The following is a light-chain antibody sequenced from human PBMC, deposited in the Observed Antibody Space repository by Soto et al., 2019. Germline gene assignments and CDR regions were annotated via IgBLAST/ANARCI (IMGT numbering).Light chain of an antibody. J-gene: IGLJ1*01. Sequence: LTQPASVSGSPGQSITISCTGTSSDVGGYNYVSWYQQHPGKAPKFMIYDVSNRPSGVSNRFSGSKSGNSASLTISGLQAEDEADYYCSSYTTSNTRQIVFGTGTKVTVL. CDR1: SSDVGGYNY. CDR3: SSYTTSNTRQIV. CDR2: DVS. V-gene: IGLV2-14*01.